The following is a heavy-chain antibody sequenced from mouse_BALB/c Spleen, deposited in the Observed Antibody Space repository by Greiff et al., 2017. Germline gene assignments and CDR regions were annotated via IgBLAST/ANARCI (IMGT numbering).Heavy chain of an antibody. CDR1: GFTFSSYA. J-gene: IGHJ4*01. D-gene: IGHD1-1*01. V-gene: IGHV5-6-5*01. Sequence: EVMLVESGGGLVKPGGSLKLSCAASGFTFSSYAMSWVRQTPEKRLEWVASISSGGSTYYPDSVKGRFTISRDNARNILYLQMSSLRSEDTAMYYCARHSYYYGSSPYYYAMDYWGQGTSVTVSS. CDR2: ISSGGST. CDR3: ARHSYYYGSSPYYYAMDY.